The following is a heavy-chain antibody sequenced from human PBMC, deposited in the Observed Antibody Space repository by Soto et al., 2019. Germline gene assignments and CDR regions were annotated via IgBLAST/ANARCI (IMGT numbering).Heavy chain of an antibody. CDR2: LDWNSDTI. Sequence: EVQLVESGGGLVQPGRTLRLSCAASGFTFDDYAMHWVRQAPGKGLEWVAGLDWNSDTIAYADSVTGSFTTSRDNAKNNQHLQMNRLRSDDTALYYCAKVLFRRGHTRWSVLEEWGQGPLVTVSS. J-gene: IGHJ4*02. CDR3: AKVLFRRGHTRWSVLEE. CDR1: GFTFDDYA. V-gene: IGHV3-9*01. D-gene: IGHD3-3*01.